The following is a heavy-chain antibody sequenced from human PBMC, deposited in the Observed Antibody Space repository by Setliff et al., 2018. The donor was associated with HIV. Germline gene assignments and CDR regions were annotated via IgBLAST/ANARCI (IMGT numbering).Heavy chain of an antibody. J-gene: IGHJ4*02. Sequence: SETLSLTCTVSGGSISGGGYYWTWIRQYPGRGLEWIGYIYYTGTAYYKPSLRSRVTIHVATSKKHFFLSLSSVTAADTAVYYCARPALGIGGGSMFDSWGQGALVTVSS. CDR1: GGSISGGGYY. CDR3: ARPALGIGGGSMFDS. D-gene: IGHD3-3*01. CDR2: IYYTGTA. V-gene: IGHV4-31*03.